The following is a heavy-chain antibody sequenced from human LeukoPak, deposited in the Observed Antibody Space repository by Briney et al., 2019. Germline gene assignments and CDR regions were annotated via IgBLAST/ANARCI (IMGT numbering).Heavy chain of an antibody. CDR3: APTPSGFFGVDPYFDY. D-gene: IGHD3-3*01. Sequence: GGSLRLSCAASGFTFSSYAMSWVRQAPGKGLEWVSAISGSGGSTYYADSVKGRFTISRDNSKNTLYLQMNSLRAEDTAVYYCAPTPSGFFGVDPYFDYWGQGTLVTVSS. J-gene: IGHJ4*02. V-gene: IGHV3-23*01. CDR2: ISGSGGST. CDR1: GFTFSSYA.